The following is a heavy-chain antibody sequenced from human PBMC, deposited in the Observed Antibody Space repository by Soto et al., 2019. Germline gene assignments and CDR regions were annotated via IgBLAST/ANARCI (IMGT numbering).Heavy chain of an antibody. CDR1: GGSISNGDYY. D-gene: IGHD2-2*01. CDR3: ARRDTSSSWFDP. CDR2: IYYSGTT. J-gene: IGHJ5*02. Sequence: QVQLQESGPGLVKPSQTLSLTCTVSGGSISNGDYYWSWIRQHPGKVLEWIGYIYYSGTTYYNPSLKSRVTISVDTSKNQFSLKLSSVTAADTAVYYCARRDTSSSWFDPWGQGTLVTVSS. V-gene: IGHV4-31*03.